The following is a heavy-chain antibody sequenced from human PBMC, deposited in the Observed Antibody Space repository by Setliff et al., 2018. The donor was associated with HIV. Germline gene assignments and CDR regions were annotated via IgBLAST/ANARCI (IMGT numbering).Heavy chain of an antibody. Sequence: ASVKVSCKASGYTFTSYAMHWVRQAPGQRLEWMGWIHAGNDYTKYSQKFQGRVTFTRDTSASAAYMDLSSLRSEDTAVYYCARIWGIPPLYYFDSWGQGTLVTVSS. V-gene: IGHV1-3*01. CDR1: GYTFTSYA. D-gene: IGHD3-16*01. CDR2: IHAGNDYT. J-gene: IGHJ4*02. CDR3: ARIWGIPPLYYFDS.